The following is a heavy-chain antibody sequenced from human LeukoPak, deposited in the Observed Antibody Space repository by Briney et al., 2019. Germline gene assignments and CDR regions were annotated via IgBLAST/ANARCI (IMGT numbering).Heavy chain of an antibody. J-gene: IGHJ5*02. CDR1: GDRVSSNSAA. V-gene: IGHV6-1*01. D-gene: IGHD6-13*01. Sequence: SQTLSLTSAIPGDRVSSNSAAWNSIRQSPSRGLEWLGMTYYRSKWYNDYAVSVKSRITINPDTSKNQFSQQLNSVTPEDTAVYYCARELVQQQLVYNWFDPWGQGTLVTVSS. CDR2: TYYRSKWYN. CDR3: ARELVQQQLVYNWFDP.